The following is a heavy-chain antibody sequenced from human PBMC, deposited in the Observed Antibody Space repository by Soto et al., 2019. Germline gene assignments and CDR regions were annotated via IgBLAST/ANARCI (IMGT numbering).Heavy chain of an antibody. CDR3: AKDLRESEGSGWPVAGDY. J-gene: IGHJ4*02. CDR1: GFTFSSYA. D-gene: IGHD6-19*01. V-gene: IGHV3-23*01. CDR2: ISGSGGST. Sequence: GGSLRLSCAASGFTFSSYAMSWVRQAPGKGLEWVSAISGSGGSTYYADSVKGRFTISRDNSKNTLYLQMNSLRAEDTAVYYCAKDLRESEGSGWPVAGDYWGQGTLVTVSS.